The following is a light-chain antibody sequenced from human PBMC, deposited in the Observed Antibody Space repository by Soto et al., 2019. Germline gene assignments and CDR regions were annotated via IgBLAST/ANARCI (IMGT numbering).Light chain of an antibody. J-gene: IGKJ4*01. CDR1: QSLLHSNGYIY. V-gene: IGKV2-28*01. Sequence: DIVMTQSPLSLPVTPGEPASISCRSSQSLLHSNGYIYLDWYLQKPGQSLQLLIYLGSNRASGVPDRFSGSGSGTDFTLKISRVEAEDVGVYYCMQALQTPRTFGGGTKVEIK. CDR2: LGS. CDR3: MQALQTPRT.